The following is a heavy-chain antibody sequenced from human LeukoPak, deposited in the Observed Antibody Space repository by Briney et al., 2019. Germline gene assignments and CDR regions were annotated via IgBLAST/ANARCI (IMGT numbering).Heavy chain of an antibody. D-gene: IGHD3-22*01. CDR2: ILNDGNNK. Sequence: GVSLRLSCAASGLTFSSYGMHWVRQAPGRGLEWVAVILNDGNNKYYADSVKDRFTISRDNSKNSLYLQMNSLRAEDTAVYYCAKDLDSSGFSYWGQGTLVTVSS. J-gene: IGHJ4*02. V-gene: IGHV3-30*18. CDR1: GLTFSSYG. CDR3: AKDLDSSGFSY.